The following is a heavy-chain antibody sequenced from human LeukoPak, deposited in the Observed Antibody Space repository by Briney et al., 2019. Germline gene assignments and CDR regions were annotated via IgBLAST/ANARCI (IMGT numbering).Heavy chain of an antibody. J-gene: IGHJ3*02. CDR1: GFTVSSNY. CDR3: ARDPAGTDAFDI. V-gene: IGHV3-53*01. D-gene: IGHD6-13*01. CDR2: IYSGGST. Sequence: GGSLRLSCAASGFTVSSNYMSWVRQAQGKGLEWVSVIYSGGSTYYADSVKGRFTISRDNSKNTLYLQMNSLRAEDTAVYYCARDPAGTDAFDIWGQGTMVTVSS.